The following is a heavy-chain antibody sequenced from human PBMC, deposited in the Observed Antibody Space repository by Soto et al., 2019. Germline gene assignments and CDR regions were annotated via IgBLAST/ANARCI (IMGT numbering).Heavy chain of an antibody. CDR1: GFTFSSYR. V-gene: IGHV3-48*01. CDR3: ARSTVTDMRYIFQH. CDR2: ISSSSSTI. Sequence: EVQLVESGGGSVQPGGSLRLSCAASGFTFSSYRMNWVRQAPGKGLEWVSYISSSSSTIYYADSVKGRFTISRDNAKNSLYLQMNSLRAEDTTVYYCARSTVTDMRYIFQHWGQGTLVTVSS. D-gene: IGHD4-17*01. J-gene: IGHJ1*01.